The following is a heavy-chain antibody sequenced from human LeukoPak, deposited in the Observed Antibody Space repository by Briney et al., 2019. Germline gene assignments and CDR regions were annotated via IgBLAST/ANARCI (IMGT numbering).Heavy chain of an antibody. CDR2: IYYSGST. J-gene: IGHJ4*01. V-gene: IGHV4-39*01. D-gene: IGHD3-16*01. CDR3: ARPSSSWGDDY. Sequence: SETLSLTCTVSGGSISSSSYYWGWIRQPPGKGLEWIGSIYYSGSTYYNPSLKSRVTISVDTSKNQFSLKLSSVTAADTAVYYCARPSSSWGDDYWGQEPWSPSPQ. CDR1: GGSISSSSYY.